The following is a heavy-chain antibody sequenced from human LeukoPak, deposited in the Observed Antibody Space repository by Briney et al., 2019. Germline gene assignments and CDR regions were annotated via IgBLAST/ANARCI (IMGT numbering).Heavy chain of an antibody. CDR2: IYTGDSDT. CDR1: GNSFNDFW. Sequence: GESLKISCKGFGNSFNDFWIAWVRQMPGKGLEWMGIIYTGDSDTRYSPSLQGQVTITADKSATTAYVQWSSLKASDTAMYFCARHKWVVSYYYGMDVWGQGTTVIVSS. V-gene: IGHV5-51*01. CDR3: ARHKWVVSYYYGMDV. D-gene: IGHD2-15*01. J-gene: IGHJ6*02.